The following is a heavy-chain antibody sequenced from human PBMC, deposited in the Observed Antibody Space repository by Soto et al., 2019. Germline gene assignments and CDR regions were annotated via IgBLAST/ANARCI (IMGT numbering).Heavy chain of an antibody. J-gene: IGHJ4*02. D-gene: IGHD3-9*01. CDR2: FDPEDGET. CDR3: ATTYDILTGPDGKFDY. V-gene: IGHV1-24*01. CDR1: GYTLTELS. Sequence: GASVKVSCKASGYTLTELSMHWVRQAPGKGLEWMGGFDPEDGETIYAQKFQGRVTMTEDTSTDTAYMELSSLRSEDTAVYYCATTYDILTGPDGKFDYWGQGTLVTVSS.